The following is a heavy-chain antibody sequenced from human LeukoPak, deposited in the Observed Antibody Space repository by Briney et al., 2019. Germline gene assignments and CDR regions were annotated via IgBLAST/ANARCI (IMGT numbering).Heavy chain of an antibody. D-gene: IGHD3-22*01. CDR2: IYYSGST. V-gene: IGHV4-59*01. J-gene: IGHJ6*03. Sequence: PSETLSLTCTVSGGSISSYYWSWIRQPPGKGLEWIGYIYYSGSTNYNPSLKSRVTISVDTSKNQFSLKLSSVTAADTAVYYCARAPHLSSTRGFFSYYYYYTDVWGKGTTVTVSS. CDR3: ARAPHLSSTRGFFSYYYYYTDV. CDR1: GGSISSYY.